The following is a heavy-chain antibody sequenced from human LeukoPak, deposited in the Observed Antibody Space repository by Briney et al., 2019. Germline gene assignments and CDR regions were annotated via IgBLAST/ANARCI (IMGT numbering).Heavy chain of an antibody. CDR2: IRTKRYGGTA. CDR3: TRDTRKGAPNNDY. V-gene: IGHV3-49*04. J-gene: IGHJ4*02. CDR1: GFTFGDYV. Sequence: QSGGSLRLSCTASGFTFGDYVMSWVRQAPGKGLEWVGFIRTKRYGGTAEYAVSAKGRFTISRDDSKSIAYLQMDSLKTEDTAVYYCTRDTRKGAPNNDYWGQGTLVTVSS.